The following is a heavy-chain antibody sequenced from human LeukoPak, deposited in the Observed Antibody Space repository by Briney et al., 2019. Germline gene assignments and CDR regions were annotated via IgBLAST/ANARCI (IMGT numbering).Heavy chain of an antibody. V-gene: IGHV1-2*02. D-gene: IGHD4-23*01. CDR2: INPNSGGT. CDR1: GYTFIAYY. CDR3: ARGFGGDP. Sequence: ASVKVSCKASGYTFIAYYLHWVRQAPGQGLEWMGWINPNSGGTSYAQKFQGRVSMTRDTSISTVYMELSSLRSDDTAVYYCARGFGGDPWGQGTLVTVSS. J-gene: IGHJ5*02.